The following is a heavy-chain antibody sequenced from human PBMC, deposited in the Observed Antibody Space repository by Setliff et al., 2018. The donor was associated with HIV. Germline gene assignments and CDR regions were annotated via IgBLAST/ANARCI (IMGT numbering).Heavy chain of an antibody. V-gene: IGHV3-23*01. CDR2: ISGSGSTT. CDR3: ARDWVDTAMADDY. J-gene: IGHJ4*03. D-gene: IGHD5-18*01. Sequence: PGGSLRLSCEASGFTFSNYWMNWVRQAPGKGLQWVSSISGSGSTTNYADSVKGRFTISRDNSKSTLYLQMNSLRDGDTALYYCARDWVDTAMADDYWGQGTMVTVSS. CDR1: GFTFSNYW.